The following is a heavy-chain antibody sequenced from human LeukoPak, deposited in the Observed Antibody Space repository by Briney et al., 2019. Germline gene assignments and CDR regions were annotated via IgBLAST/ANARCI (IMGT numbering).Heavy chain of an antibody. J-gene: IGHJ4*02. CDR2: IDGSGDTI. CDR1: GFTFIDYS. CDR3: SRRFDC. V-gene: IGHV3-48*02. Sequence: GESLSLSCAASGFTFIDYSMNWVRQAPGKGLEWVSYIDGSGDTIYYADSVKGRFTISRDNAKNSLDLQMNSLRDEDTAVYYCSRRFDCWGQGTLVTVSS.